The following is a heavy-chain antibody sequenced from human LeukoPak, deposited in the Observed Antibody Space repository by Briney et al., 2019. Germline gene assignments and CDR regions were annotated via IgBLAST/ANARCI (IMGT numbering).Heavy chain of an antibody. CDR2: ISAYNGNT. D-gene: IGHD2-15*01. CDR3: ARILGSGDYEHFDY. Sequence: ASVKVSCKASGYTFTSYGISWVRQAPGQGLEWMGWISAYNGNTSYAQKLQGRVTMTTDTSTSTAYMELRSLRSDDTAVYYCARILGSGDYEHFDYWGQGTLVTVSS. CDR1: GYTFTSYG. J-gene: IGHJ4*02. V-gene: IGHV1-18*01.